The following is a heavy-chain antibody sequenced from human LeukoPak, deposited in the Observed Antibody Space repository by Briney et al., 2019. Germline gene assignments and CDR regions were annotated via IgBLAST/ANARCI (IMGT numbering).Heavy chain of an antibody. J-gene: IGHJ3*02. CDR1: GGSISSSSYY. V-gene: IGHV4-39*01. Sequence: SETLSLTCTVSGGSISSSSYYWGWIRQPPGKGLEWIGEINHSGSTNYNPSLKSRVTISVDTSKSQFSLKLSSVTAADTAVYYCARHCEIGRLRYFDWLPREGAFDIWGQGTMVTVSS. CDR2: INHSGST. CDR3: ARHCEIGRLRYFDWLPREGAFDI. D-gene: IGHD3-9*01.